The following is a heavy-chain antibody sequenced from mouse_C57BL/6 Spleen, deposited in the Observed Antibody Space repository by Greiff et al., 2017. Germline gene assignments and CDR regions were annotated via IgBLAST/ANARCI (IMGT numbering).Heavy chain of an antibody. D-gene: IGHD1-1*01. Sequence: VQLQQSGPELVKPGASVKISCKASGYSFTSYYIHWVKQRPGQGLEWIGWINPGSGNTKYNEKFKGKATLTADTSSSTAYMQLTTLTSDVSAVYFCARGYYGSSCGVYYAIDYWGQGTSVTVSS. V-gene: IGHV1-66*01. J-gene: IGHJ4*01. CDR3: ARGYYGSSCGVYYAIDY. CDR1: GYSFTSYY. CDR2: INPGSGNT.